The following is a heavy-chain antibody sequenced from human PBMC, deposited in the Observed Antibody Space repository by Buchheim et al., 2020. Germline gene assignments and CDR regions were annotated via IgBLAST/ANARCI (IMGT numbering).Heavy chain of an antibody. Sequence: EVQLVESGGGLVQPGGSLRLSCAASGFTFSSYEMNWVRQAPGKGLEWVSYISSSGSTIYYADSVKGRFTISRNNAKSSLYLEMNSLRDDDTAVYYCARDVDQNFYGMDVWGQGTT. CDR1: GFTFSSYE. CDR2: ISSSGSTI. J-gene: IGHJ6*02. CDR3: ARDVDQNFYGMDV. D-gene: IGHD5-12*01. V-gene: IGHV3-48*03.